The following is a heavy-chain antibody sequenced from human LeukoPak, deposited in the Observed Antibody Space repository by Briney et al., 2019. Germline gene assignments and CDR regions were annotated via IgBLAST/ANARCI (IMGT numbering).Heavy chain of an antibody. CDR1: GGSFSGYY. J-gene: IGHJ6*03. CDR2: IYYSGNT. D-gene: IGHD3-22*01. V-gene: IGHV4-34*01. CDR3: AKSYYDTVFYYYYMDV. Sequence: PSETLSLTCAVYGGSFSGYYWSWIRQPPGKGLEWIGSIYYSGNTYYNPSLKSRVTISVDTSKNQFSLKLSSVTAADTAVYYCAKSYYDTVFYYYYMDVWGKGTTVTISS.